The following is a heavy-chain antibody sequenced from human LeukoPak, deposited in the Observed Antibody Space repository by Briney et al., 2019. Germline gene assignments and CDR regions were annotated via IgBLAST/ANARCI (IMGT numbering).Heavy chain of an antibody. CDR2: IYYSGST. J-gene: IGHJ5*02. Sequence: SETLSLTCTVSGGSISSSSYYWGWIRQPPGKGLEWIGSIYYSGSTYYNPSLKSRVTISVDTSKNQFSLKLSAVTAADTAVYYCARHYWAIDNWFDPWGQGTLVTVSS. CDR1: GGSISSSSYY. V-gene: IGHV4-39*01. D-gene: IGHD2-8*02. CDR3: ARHYWAIDNWFDP.